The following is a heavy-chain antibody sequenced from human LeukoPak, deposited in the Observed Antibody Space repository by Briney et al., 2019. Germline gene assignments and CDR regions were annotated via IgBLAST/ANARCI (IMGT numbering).Heavy chain of an antibody. CDR3: ATLWRLGASTGEAFDI. J-gene: IGHJ3*02. CDR2: IYYSGST. D-gene: IGHD1-26*01. CDR1: GGSISSSSYY. Sequence: SETLSLTCTVSGGSISSSSYYWGWIRQPPGKGLEWIGSIYYSGSTYYNPSLKSRVTISVDTSKNQFSLKLSSVTAADTAVYYCATLWRLGASTGEAFDIWGQGTMVTVSS. V-gene: IGHV4-39*07.